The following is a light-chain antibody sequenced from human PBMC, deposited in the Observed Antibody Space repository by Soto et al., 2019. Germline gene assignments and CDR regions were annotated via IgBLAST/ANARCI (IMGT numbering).Light chain of an antibody. CDR1: QSVSTF. CDR2: NAS. CDR3: QQYGSSPIT. V-gene: IGKV3-20*01. J-gene: IGKJ5*01. Sequence: EIVLTQSPSTLSLSTGERAILSCRASQSVSTFLAWFQQKPGQPPRLLIYNASNRTTGIPARFSGSGSGTDFTLTISRLEPEDFAVYYCQQYGSSPITFGQGTRLEIK.